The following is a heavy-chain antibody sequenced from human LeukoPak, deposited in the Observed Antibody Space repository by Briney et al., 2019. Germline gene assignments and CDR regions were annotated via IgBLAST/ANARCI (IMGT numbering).Heavy chain of an antibody. Sequence: ASVKVSCKASGYTFTNYYIHWVRHAPGQGLEWTGIITPSGGSTSYAQKFQGRVTMTRDTSTSTVYMELSSLRSEDTAVYYCAREGPYSDSSRSRFDYWGQGTLVTVSS. V-gene: IGHV1-46*01. CDR3: AREGPYSDSSRSRFDY. CDR2: ITPSGGST. J-gene: IGHJ4*02. CDR1: GYTFTNYY. D-gene: IGHD6-6*01.